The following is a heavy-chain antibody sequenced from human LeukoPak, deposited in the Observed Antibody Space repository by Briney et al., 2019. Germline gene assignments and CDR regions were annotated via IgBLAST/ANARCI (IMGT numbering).Heavy chain of an antibody. Sequence: PGRSLRLSCTASGFTLTTYAMHWVRQAPGKGLEWVAMFSYDGSIRYNADSVQGRFTISRDTSQNTLDLQMDSLRPDDTAVYYCARGYRPYDDAFDIWGHGTLVTVSS. J-gene: IGHJ3*02. CDR1: GFTLTTYA. V-gene: IGHV3-30*01. CDR3: ARGYRPYDDAFDI. D-gene: IGHD3-16*02. CDR2: FSYDGSIR.